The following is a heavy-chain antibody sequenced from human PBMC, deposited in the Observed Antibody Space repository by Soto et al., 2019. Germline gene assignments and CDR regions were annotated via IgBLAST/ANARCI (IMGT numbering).Heavy chain of an antibody. CDR1: GYTFTSYG. CDR2: ISAYNGNT. J-gene: IGHJ3*02. Sequence: QVPLVQSGAEVKKPGASVKVSCKASGYTFTSYGISWVRQAPGQGLEWMGWISAYNGNTNYAQKLQGRVTMTTDTSTITAYMELRSLRSDDTAVYYCARERITIFGVVIRGTAFDIWGQGTMVTVSS. D-gene: IGHD3-3*01. V-gene: IGHV1-18*04. CDR3: ARERITIFGVVIRGTAFDI.